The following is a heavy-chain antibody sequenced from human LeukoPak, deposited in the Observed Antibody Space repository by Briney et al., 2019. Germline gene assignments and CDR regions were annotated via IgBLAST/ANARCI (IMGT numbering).Heavy chain of an antibody. Sequence: GGSLRLSCAASGFTVSSNYMSWVRQAPGKGLEWVSVIYSGGSTYYADSVRGRFTISRDNSKNTLYLQMNSLRAEDTAVYYCAREGSYMARGVMYDYWGQGTLVTVSS. CDR2: IYSGGST. J-gene: IGHJ4*02. D-gene: IGHD3-10*01. CDR3: AREGSYMARGVMYDY. CDR1: GFTVSSNY. V-gene: IGHV3-53*01.